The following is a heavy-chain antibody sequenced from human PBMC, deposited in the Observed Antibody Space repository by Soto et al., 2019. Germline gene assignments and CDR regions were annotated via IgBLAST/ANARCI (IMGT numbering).Heavy chain of an antibody. CDR3: ARGRYGYY. J-gene: IGHJ4*02. CDR1: GYTFTSYG. CDR2: ISAHNGNT. V-gene: IGHV1-18*01. Sequence: QVHLVQSGAEVKKPGASVKVSCKGSGYTFTSYGITWVRQAPGQGLEWMGWISAHNGNTDYAQKLQGRVTVTRDTSTSTAYMELRSLRSYDTAVYYCARGRYGYYWGQGALVTVSS. D-gene: IGHD1-1*01.